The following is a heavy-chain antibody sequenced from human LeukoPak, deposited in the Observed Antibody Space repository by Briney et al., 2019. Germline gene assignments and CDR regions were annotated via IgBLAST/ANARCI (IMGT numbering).Heavy chain of an antibody. V-gene: IGHV1-69*04. CDR3: ASPSSDIVVVPAADRRTKGAFDI. J-gene: IGHJ3*02. CDR2: IIPILGIA. D-gene: IGHD2-2*01. CDR1: GGTFSSYA. Sequence: GASVKVSCKASGGTFSSYAISWVRQAPGQGLEWMGRIIPILGIANYAQKFQGRVTITADKSTSTAYMELSSLRSEDTAVYYCASPSSDIVVVPAADRRTKGAFDIWGQGTMVTVSS.